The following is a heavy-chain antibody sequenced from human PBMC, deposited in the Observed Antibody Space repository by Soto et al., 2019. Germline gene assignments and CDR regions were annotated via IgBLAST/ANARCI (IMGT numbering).Heavy chain of an antibody. CDR3: ARGPAPSMVRGVPPYYYGMDV. CDR1: GFTFSSYE. J-gene: IGHJ6*02. D-gene: IGHD3-10*01. CDR2: ISSSGSTI. Sequence: GSLRLSCAASGFTFSSYEMNWVRQAPGKGLEWVSYISSSGSTIYYADSVKGRFTISRGNAKNSLYLQMNSLRAEDTAVYYCARGPAPSMVRGVPPYYYGMDVWGQGTTVTVSS. V-gene: IGHV3-48*03.